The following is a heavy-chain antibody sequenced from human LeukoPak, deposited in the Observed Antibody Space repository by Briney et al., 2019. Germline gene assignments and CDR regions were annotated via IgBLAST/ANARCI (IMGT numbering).Heavy chain of an antibody. CDR3: ARAGYYYDSSGYPYYYGMDV. CDR2: ISAYNGNT. Sequence: ASVKVSCKASGYTFTSYGISWVRQAPGQGLEWMGWISAYNGNTNYAQKLQGRVTMTTDTSTSTAYMELRSLRSDDTAVYYCARAGYYYDSSGYPYYYGMDVWGQGTTVTVSS. J-gene: IGHJ6*02. D-gene: IGHD3-22*01. CDR1: GYTFTSYG. V-gene: IGHV1-18*01.